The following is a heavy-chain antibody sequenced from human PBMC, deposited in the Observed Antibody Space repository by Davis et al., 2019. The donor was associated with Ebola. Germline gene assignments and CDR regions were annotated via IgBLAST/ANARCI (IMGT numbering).Heavy chain of an antibody. V-gene: IGHV3-30*03. J-gene: IGHJ6*04. CDR3: ARDSDRSLVDGMDV. CDR2: ISYDGSNK. D-gene: IGHD3-22*01. CDR1: GFTVSSNY. Sequence: GESLKISCAASGFTVSSNYMSWVRQAPGKGLEWVAVISYDGSNKYYADSVKGRFTISRDNSKNTLYLQMNSLRAEDTAVYYCARDSDRSLVDGMDVWGKGTTVTVSS.